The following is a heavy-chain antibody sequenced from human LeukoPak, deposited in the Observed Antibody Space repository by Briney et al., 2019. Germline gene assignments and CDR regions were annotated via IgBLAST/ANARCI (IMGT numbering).Heavy chain of an antibody. CDR3: ARSKLLWFGELQHDAFDI. Sequence: SETPSLTCAVYGGSFSGYYWSWIRQPPGKGLEWIGEINHSGSTNYNPSLKSRVTISVDTSKNQFSLKLSSVTAADTAVYYCARSKLLWFGELQHDAFDIWGQGTMVTVSS. CDR1: GGSFSGYY. D-gene: IGHD3-10*01. J-gene: IGHJ3*02. CDR2: INHSGST. V-gene: IGHV4-34*01.